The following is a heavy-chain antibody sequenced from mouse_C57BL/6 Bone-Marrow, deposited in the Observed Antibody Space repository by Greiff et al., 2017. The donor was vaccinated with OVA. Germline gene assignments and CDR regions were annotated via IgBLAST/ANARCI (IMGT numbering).Heavy chain of an antibody. V-gene: IGHV1-55*01. CDR2: IYPGSGST. J-gene: IGHJ3*01. CDR3: ARWDGYPAWFAY. Sequence: QVHVKQPGAELVKPGASVKMSCKASGYTFTSYWITWVKQRPGQGLEWIGDIYPGSGSTNYNEKFKSKATLTVDTSSSTAYMQLSSLTSEDSAVYYCARWDGYPAWFAYWGQGTLVTVSA. CDR1: GYTFTSYW. D-gene: IGHD2-3*01.